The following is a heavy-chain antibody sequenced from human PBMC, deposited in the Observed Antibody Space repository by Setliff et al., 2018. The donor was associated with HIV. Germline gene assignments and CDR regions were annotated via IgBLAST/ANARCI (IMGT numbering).Heavy chain of an antibody. J-gene: IGHJ4*01. Sequence: ASVKVSCKASGGTFSSYPISWVRQAPGQGLEWMGWISPNSDNTNYAQKFQGRVTMTRDTSINTAYMELSRLRSDDTAVYYCTRGRIRGDSDYWGQGTLVTVS. CDR1: GGTFSSYP. D-gene: IGHD7-27*01. CDR3: TRGRIRGDSDY. CDR2: ISPNSDNT. V-gene: IGHV1-2*02.